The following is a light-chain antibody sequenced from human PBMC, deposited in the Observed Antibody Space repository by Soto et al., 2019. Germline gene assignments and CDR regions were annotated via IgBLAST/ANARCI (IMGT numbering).Light chain of an antibody. Sequence: EMVMTQSPATLSVSPGERATLSCRASQTVSSNLAWFQQKPGQAPRLLVYGASTRATGVPGRFSGSGSGTEFTLTISSLQSEDFAVYYCQQYSDWPPVTFGQGTRLEI. V-gene: IGKV3D-15*01. CDR1: QTVSSN. CDR2: GAS. CDR3: QQYSDWPPVT. J-gene: IGKJ5*01.